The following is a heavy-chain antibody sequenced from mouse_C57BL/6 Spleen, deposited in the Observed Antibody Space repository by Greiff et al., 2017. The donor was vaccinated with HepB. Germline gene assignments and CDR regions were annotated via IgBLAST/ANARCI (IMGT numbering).Heavy chain of an antibody. J-gene: IGHJ3*01. CDR3: ARGDDYDAVPIAY. CDR2: IWSGGST. CDR1: GFSFTSYG. D-gene: IGHD2-4*01. V-gene: IGHV2-2*01. Sequence: VKLMESGPGLVQPSQSLSITCTVSGFSFTSYGVHWVRQSPGKGLEWLGVIWSGGSTDYNAAFISRLSISKDNSKSQVFFKMNSLQADDTAIYYCARGDDYDAVPIAYWGQGTLVTVSA.